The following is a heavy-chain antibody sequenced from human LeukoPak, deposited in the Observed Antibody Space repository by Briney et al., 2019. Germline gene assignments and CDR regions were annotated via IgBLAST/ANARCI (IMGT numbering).Heavy chain of an antibody. Sequence: PSETLSLTCAVYGGSFSSYYWSWIRQPAGKGLEWIGRIYTSGSTNYNPSLKSRVTMSVDTSKNQFSLKLSSVTAADTAVYYCARANRGAVADPYNWFDPWGQGTLVTVSS. V-gene: IGHV4-59*10. CDR2: IYTSGST. D-gene: IGHD6-19*01. CDR1: GGSFSSYY. J-gene: IGHJ5*02. CDR3: ARANRGAVADPYNWFDP.